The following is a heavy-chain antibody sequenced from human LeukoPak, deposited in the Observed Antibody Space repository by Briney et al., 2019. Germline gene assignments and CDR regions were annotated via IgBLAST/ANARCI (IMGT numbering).Heavy chain of an antibody. CDR2: INHNGST. D-gene: IGHD2-21*02. CDR3: ASQPEPLAYCGGDCETPDY. Sequence: SETLSLTCAVYGGSFSGYYWSWIRQPPGKGLEWIGEINHNGSTNYNPFLKSRVTISVDTSKNQFSLKLSSVTAADTAVYYCASQPEPLAYCGGDCETPDYWGQGTLVTVSS. CDR1: GGSFSGYY. J-gene: IGHJ4*02. V-gene: IGHV4-34*01.